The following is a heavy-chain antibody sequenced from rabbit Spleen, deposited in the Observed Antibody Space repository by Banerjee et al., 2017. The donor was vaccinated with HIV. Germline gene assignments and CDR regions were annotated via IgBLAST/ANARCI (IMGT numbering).Heavy chain of an antibody. J-gene: IGHJ4*01. CDR2: IYPDYGST. CDR1: GIDFSSYG. CDR3: ARGAGYVGYGDENL. D-gene: IGHD6-1*01. Sequence: QEQLVESGGGLVTLGGSLKLSCKASGIDFSSYGISWVRQAPGKGLEWIAYIYPDYGSTDYASWAKGRFTISKTSSTTVTLQMTSLTAADTATYFCARGAGYVGYGDENLWGPGTLVTVS. V-gene: IGHV1S45*01.